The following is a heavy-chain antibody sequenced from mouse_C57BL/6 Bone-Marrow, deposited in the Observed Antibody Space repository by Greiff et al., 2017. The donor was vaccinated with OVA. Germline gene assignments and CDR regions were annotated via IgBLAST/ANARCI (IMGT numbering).Heavy chain of an antibody. J-gene: IGHJ1*03. Sequence: DVQLVESGGGLVQPKGSLKLSCAASGFSFNTYAMNWVRQAPGKGLEWVARIRSKSNNYATYYADSVKDRFTISRDDSESMLYLQMNNLKTEDTAMYYCVRSDYYGSSYWYFDVWGTGTTVTVSS. V-gene: IGHV10-1*01. D-gene: IGHD1-1*01. CDR3: VRSDYYGSSYWYFDV. CDR2: IRSKSNNYAT. CDR1: GFSFNTYA.